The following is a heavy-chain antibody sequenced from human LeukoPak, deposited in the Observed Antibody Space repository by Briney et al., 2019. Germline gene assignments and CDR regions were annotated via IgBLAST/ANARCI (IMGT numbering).Heavy chain of an antibody. J-gene: IGHJ4*02. CDR2: IRYDGSIK. Sequence: PGGSLRLSCAASGFTFSSYGMHWVRQAPGKGLEWVTFIRYDGSIKYYADSVKGRFTISRDNSKNTLYLQMNSLRTEDTAVYYCAKDLYSGGYSTSFDYWGQGTLVTVSS. D-gene: IGHD1-26*01. CDR1: GFTFSSYG. CDR3: AKDLYSGGYSTSFDY. V-gene: IGHV3-30*02.